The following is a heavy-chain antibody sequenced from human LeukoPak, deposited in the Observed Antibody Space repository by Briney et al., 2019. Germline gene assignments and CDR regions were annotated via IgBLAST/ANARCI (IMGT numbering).Heavy chain of an antibody. CDR1: GFTFSPYS. Sequence: GGSLRLSCAASGFTFSPYSMNWVRQAPGKGLEWVSSISSSSSYIYYADSVKGRFTIPRDNAKNSLYLQMNSLRAEDMALYYCAKAGGVAVAGWYYFDYWGQGTLVTVSS. V-gene: IGHV3-21*04. J-gene: IGHJ4*02. CDR3: AKAGGVAVAGWYYFDY. D-gene: IGHD6-19*01. CDR2: ISSSSSYI.